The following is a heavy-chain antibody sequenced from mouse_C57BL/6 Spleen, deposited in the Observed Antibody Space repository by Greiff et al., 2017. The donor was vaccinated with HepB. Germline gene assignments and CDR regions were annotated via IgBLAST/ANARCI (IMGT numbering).Heavy chain of an antibody. J-gene: IGHJ4*01. CDR2: IDPSDSYT. CDR1: GYTFTSYW. D-gene: IGHD2-4*01. CDR3: ARRDDYDYLYYAMDY. Sequence: QVQLQQPGAELVKPGASVKLSCKASGYTFTSYWMQWVKQRPGQGLEWIGEIDPSDSYTNYNQKFKGKATLTVDTSSSTAYMQLSSLTSEDSAVYYCARRDDYDYLYYAMDYWGQGTSVTVSS. V-gene: IGHV1-50*01.